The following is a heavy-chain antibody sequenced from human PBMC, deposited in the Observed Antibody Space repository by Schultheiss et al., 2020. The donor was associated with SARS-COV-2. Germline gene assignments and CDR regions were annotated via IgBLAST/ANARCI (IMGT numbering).Heavy chain of an antibody. CDR3: VKGTYQLLLDRFDY. CDR2: ISSSSSYI. J-gene: IGHJ4*02. D-gene: IGHD2-2*01. CDR1: GFIFNNYA. Sequence: GGSLRLSCAVSGFIFNNYAMSWVRQAPGQGLEWVSSISSSSSYIYYADSVKGRFTISRDNSKNTLYLQMNSLRAEDTAVYYCVKGTYQLLLDRFDYWGQGTLVTVSS. V-gene: IGHV3-21*01.